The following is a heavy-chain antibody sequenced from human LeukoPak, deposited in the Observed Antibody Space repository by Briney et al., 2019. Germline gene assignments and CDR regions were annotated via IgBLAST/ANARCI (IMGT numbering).Heavy chain of an antibody. D-gene: IGHD6-6*01. V-gene: IGHV3-23*01. CDR2: VSGSGRIT. Sequence: PGGSLRLSCAASGFTFSNYAMAWVRQAPGKGLEWVSGVSGSGRITYYADSVKGRFTISRDNSKNTLYLQMNSLRAEDTAVYYCANEYEYLWGQGTLVTVSS. J-gene: IGHJ4*02. CDR3: ANEYEYL. CDR1: GFTFSNYA.